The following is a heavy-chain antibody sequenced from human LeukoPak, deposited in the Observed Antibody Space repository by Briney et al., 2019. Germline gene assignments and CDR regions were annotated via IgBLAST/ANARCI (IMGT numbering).Heavy chain of an antibody. J-gene: IGHJ4*02. CDR2: ISSSSSYI. CDR3: ATGRDDSSGYRHDIDY. Sequence: GGSLRLSCAAPGFTFSSYSMNWVRQAPGKGLEWVSSISSSSSYIYYADSVKGRFTISRDNAKNSLYLQMNNLRAEDTAVYYCATGRDDSSGYRHDIDYWGQGTLVTVSS. D-gene: IGHD3-22*01. V-gene: IGHV3-21*01. CDR1: GFTFSSYS.